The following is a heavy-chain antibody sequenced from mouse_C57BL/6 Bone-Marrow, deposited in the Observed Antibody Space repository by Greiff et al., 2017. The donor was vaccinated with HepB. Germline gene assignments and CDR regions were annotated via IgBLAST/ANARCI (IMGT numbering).Heavy chain of an antibody. J-gene: IGHJ1*03. D-gene: IGHD1-1*01. CDR1: FNIKDYY. CDR3: TSPLLRYPLGFDV. V-gene: IGHV14-1*01. CDR2: IDPEDGDT. Sequence: FNIKDYYMHWVKQRPEQGLEWIGRIDPEDGDTEYAPKFQGKATMTADTSSNTAYLQLSSLTSEDTAVYYCTSPLLRYPLGFDVWGTGTTVTVSS.